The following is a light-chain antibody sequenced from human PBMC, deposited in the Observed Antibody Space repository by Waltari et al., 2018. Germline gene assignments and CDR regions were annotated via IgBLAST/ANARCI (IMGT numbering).Light chain of an antibody. CDR2: DKN. J-gene: IGLJ2*01. CDR1: SLRSYY. Sequence: SSELTQDPAVSVAMGQTVRITCQGDSLRSYYASWYQQRPGQAPILVISDKNNRPSGVPDLFSGSSSHNTGSLTITGAQAEDEASYYCHSRDASGVAGSFGGGTKLTVL. CDR3: HSRDASGVAGS. V-gene: IGLV3-19*01.